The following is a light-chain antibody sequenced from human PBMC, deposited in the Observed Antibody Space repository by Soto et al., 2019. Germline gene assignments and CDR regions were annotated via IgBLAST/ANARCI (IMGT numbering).Light chain of an antibody. CDR2: YDS. V-gene: IGLV3-21*04. J-gene: IGLJ2*01. Sequence: SYVLTQPPSVSVAPGKTARITCGGNNIGSKSVHWYQQKTGQAPVLVIYYDSDRPSGIPERFSGSNSGNMATLTISRVEAGDEADYYCQVWDSSSDPVVFGGRTKLTVL. CDR1: NIGSKS. CDR3: QVWDSSSDPVV.